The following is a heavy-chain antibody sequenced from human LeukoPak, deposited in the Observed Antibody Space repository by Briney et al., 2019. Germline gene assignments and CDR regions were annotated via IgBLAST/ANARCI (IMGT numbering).Heavy chain of an antibody. V-gene: IGHV4-59*12. J-gene: IGHJ3*02. Sequence: PSETLSLTCTVSGGSISSYYWSWIRQPPGKGLEWIGSIYYSGSTYYNPSLKSRVTISVDTSKNQFSLKLSSVTAADTAVYYCARDGSRGDDGFDIWGQGTMVTVSS. D-gene: IGHD5-12*01. CDR1: GGSISSYY. CDR3: ARDGSRGDDGFDI. CDR2: IYYSGST.